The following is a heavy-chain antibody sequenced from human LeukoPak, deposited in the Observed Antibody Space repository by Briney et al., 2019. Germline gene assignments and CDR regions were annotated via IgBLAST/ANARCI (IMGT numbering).Heavy chain of an antibody. V-gene: IGHV3-23*01. D-gene: IGHD6-19*01. J-gene: IGHJ6*02. CDR2: ISGSGGST. CDR3: AKSSGWYYYYGMDV. CDR1: GFTFSSYA. Sequence: GGSLRLSCAASGFTFSSYAMSWVRQAPGKGLEWVSAISGSGGSTYYADSVKGRFTISRDNSKNTLYLQMNSLRAEDTAVYYCAKSSGWYYYYGMDVWGQGTTVTVAS.